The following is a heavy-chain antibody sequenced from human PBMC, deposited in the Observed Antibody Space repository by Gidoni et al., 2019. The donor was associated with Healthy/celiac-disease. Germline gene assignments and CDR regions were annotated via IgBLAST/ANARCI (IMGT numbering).Heavy chain of an antibody. V-gene: IGHV6-1*01. CDR2: TYYRSKWYN. J-gene: IGHJ5*02. D-gene: IGHD6-19*01. CDR3: AREEQWLVENWFDP. Sequence: QVQLQQSGPGLVNPSQTLSLTCAISVDSVSSNSAAWNWIRQSPSRGLEWLGRTYYRSKWYNDYAVSVKSRITINPDTSKNQFSLQLNSVTHEDTAVYYCAREEQWLVENWFDPWGQGTLVTVSS. CDR1: VDSVSSNSAA.